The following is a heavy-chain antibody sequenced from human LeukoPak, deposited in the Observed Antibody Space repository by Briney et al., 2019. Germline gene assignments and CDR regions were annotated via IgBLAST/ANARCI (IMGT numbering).Heavy chain of an antibody. V-gene: IGHV4-4*07. CDR2: IYTSGST. J-gene: IGHJ5*02. CDR3: ARLGIRGDWFDP. Sequence: SETLSLTCTVSGGSINSYFWSWIRQPAGKGLEWIGRIYTSGSTNYNPSLKSRVTTSVDTSKNQFSLKLSSVTAADTAVYYCARLGIRGDWFDPWGQGTLVTVSS. CDR1: GGSINSYF. D-gene: IGHD5-18*01.